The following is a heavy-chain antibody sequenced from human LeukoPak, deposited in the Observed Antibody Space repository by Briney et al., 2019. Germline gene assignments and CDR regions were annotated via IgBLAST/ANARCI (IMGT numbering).Heavy chain of an antibody. CDR3: ASSHDSSGND. CDR1: GFSFSSNW. D-gene: IGHD3-22*01. J-gene: IGHJ4*02. V-gene: IGHV3-7*01. Sequence: GGSLRLSCAASGFSFSSNWMSWVRQAPGKGLEWVDNIKGDGSAKFYVGSVKGRFTISRDNSKNTLYLQMDSLRAEDTAVYYCASSHDSSGNDWGQGTLVTVSS. CDR2: IKGDGSAK.